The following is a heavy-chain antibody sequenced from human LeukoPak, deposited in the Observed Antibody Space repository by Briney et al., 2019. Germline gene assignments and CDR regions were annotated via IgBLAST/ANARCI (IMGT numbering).Heavy chain of an antibody. J-gene: IGHJ5*02. CDR2: VRSKSDAGTM. Sequence: GGSLRLSCTASGFNFRSAWMSWARQAPGKGLEWVGRVRSKSDAGTMDYAAHVEGRFTISRDNAKNSLYLQMNSLRAEDTAVYYCARDPSSGWSNWFDPWGQGTLVTVSS. CDR1: GFNFRSAW. D-gene: IGHD6-19*01. V-gene: IGHV3-15*01. CDR3: ARDPSSGWSNWFDP.